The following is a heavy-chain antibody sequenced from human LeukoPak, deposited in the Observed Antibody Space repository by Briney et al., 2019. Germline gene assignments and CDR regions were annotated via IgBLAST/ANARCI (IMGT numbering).Heavy chain of an antibody. CDR2: ISSSSSYI. D-gene: IGHD6-13*01. CDR1: GFTFSSYS. J-gene: IGHJ3*02. Sequence: PGGSLRLSCAASGFTFSSYSMNWVRQAPGKGLEWVPSISSSSSYIYYADSVKGRFTISRDNAKNSLYLQMNSLRAEDTAVYYCARRQQLVPNAFDIWGQGTMVTVSS. CDR3: ARRQQLVPNAFDI. V-gene: IGHV3-21*01.